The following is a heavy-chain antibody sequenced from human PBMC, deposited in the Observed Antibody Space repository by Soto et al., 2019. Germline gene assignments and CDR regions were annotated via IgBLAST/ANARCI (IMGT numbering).Heavy chain of an antibody. J-gene: IGHJ6*03. CDR1: GFTFSDYY. CDR2: ISNSGYTI. D-gene: IGHD1-26*01. CDR3: ARDSGSPPDYYMDV. V-gene: IGHV3-11*01. Sequence: QVQLVESGGGLVKPGESLRLSCAASGFTFSDYYMSWIRQAPGTGLEWVSYISNSGYTIHYTDSVKGRFTISRDNARNSLHLEMNSLRAEDTAVYYCARDSGSPPDYYMDVWCRGTTVTVSS.